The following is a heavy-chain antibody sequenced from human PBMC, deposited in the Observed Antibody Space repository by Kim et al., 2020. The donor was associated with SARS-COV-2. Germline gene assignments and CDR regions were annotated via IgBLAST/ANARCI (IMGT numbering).Heavy chain of an antibody. Sequence: DTRYSPSFQGQVTISADKSISTAYLQWSSLKASDTAMYYCARHPLYYFDYWGQGTLVTVSS. CDR3: ARHPLYYFDY. J-gene: IGHJ4*02. V-gene: IGHV5-51*01. CDR2: DT.